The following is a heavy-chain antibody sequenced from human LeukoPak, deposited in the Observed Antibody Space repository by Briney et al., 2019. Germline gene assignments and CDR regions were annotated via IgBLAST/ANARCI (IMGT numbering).Heavy chain of an antibody. CDR2: IKQDGSEK. Sequence: PGGSLRLSCAASVFTFSSYWMSWVRQAPGKGLEWVANIKQDGSEKYYVDTVKGRFTISRDNAKNSLYLQMNSLRAEDTAVYYCARPSYYYDSSGYYYWGQGTLVTASS. J-gene: IGHJ4*02. D-gene: IGHD3-22*01. V-gene: IGHV3-7*01. CDR1: VFTFSSYW. CDR3: ARPSYYYDSSGYYY.